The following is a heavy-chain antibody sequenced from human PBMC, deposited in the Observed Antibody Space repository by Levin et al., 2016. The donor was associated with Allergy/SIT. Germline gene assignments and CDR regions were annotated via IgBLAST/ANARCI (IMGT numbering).Heavy chain of an antibody. D-gene: IGHD3-10*01. CDR1: GFTFSSYW. Sequence: GESLKISCAASGFTFSSYWMHWVRQAPGKGLLCVSHISPDGSRTSYADSVKGRFTISRDNAKNTLYLQMNSLSGDDTAMYYCARDYSGSVVDPWGQGTLVTVSS. J-gene: IGHJ5*02. CDR2: ISPDGSRT. CDR3: ARDYSGSVVDP. V-gene: IGHV3-74*01.